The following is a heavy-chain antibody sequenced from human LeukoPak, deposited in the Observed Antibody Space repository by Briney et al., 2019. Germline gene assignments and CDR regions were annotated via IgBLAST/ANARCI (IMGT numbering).Heavy chain of an antibody. D-gene: IGHD1-1*01. J-gene: IGHJ4*02. V-gene: IGHV3-23*01. Sequence: GGSLRLSCAASGFIFSIYAMSWVRQAPGKGLEGGSSVTNIGGSTYYADSVKGRFAISRDNSKNTLYLQMNTLRADDTAVYYCVQETGHNWGYLDYWGQGTLVTVSS. CDR3: VQETGHNWGYLDY. CDR1: GFIFSIYA. CDR2: VTNIGGST.